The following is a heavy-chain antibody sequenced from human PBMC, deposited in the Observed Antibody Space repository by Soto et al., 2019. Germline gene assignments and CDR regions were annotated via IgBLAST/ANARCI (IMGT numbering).Heavy chain of an antibody. CDR1: GYTFTGYY. V-gene: IGHV1-2*04. J-gene: IGHJ5*02. D-gene: IGHD2-2*01. Sequence: QVQLVQSGAEVKKPGASVKVSCKASGYTFTGYYMHWVRQAPGQGLEWMGWINPNSGGTNYAQKFQGWVTMTRDTSISTAYMELSRLRSDDTAVYYCAREGCSSTSCYAGWVDPWGQGTLVTVSS. CDR2: INPNSGGT. CDR3: AREGCSSTSCYAGWVDP.